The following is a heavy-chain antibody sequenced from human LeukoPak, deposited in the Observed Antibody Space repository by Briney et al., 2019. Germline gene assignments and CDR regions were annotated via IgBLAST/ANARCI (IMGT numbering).Heavy chain of an antibody. D-gene: IGHD6-13*01. V-gene: IGHV4-4*07. J-gene: IGHJ6*03. CDR1: GGSISSYY. Sequence: SETLSLTCTVSGGSISSYYWSWIRQPAGKGLEWIGRIYTSGSTNYNPSLKSRVTMSVDTSKNQFSLKLSSVTAADTAAYYCARGPGIAAAGTTKNYYYYYYTDVWGKGTTVTVSS. CDR3: ARGPGIAAAGTTKNYYYYYYTDV. CDR2: IYTSGST.